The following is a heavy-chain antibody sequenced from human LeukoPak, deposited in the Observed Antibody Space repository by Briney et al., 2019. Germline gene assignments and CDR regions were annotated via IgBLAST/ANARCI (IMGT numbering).Heavy chain of an antibody. CDR3: ARGSSGWYSVAY. Sequence: AASVTVSCKASGYTFTSYYMHWVRQAPGQGLEWMGIINPSGGSTSYAQKFQGRVTMTSDTTTSTVYMELSSLRSEDTAVYYCARGSSGWYSVAYWGQGTLVTVSS. V-gene: IGHV1-46*01. CDR2: INPSGGST. J-gene: IGHJ4*02. CDR1: GYTFTSYY. D-gene: IGHD6-19*01.